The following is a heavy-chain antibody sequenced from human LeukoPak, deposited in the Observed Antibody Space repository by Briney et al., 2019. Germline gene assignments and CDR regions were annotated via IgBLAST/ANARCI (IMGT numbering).Heavy chain of an antibody. D-gene: IGHD3-3*01. CDR3: ARGQLSWSGYYRRYYYYYMDV. CDR1: GYTFTSYD. CDR2: MNPNSGNT. Sequence: GASVKVSCKASGYTFTSYDINWVRQATGQGLEWMGWMNPNSGNTGYAQKFQGRVTMTRNTSISTAYMELSSLRSEDTAVYYCARGQLSWSGYYRRYYYYYMDVWGKGTTVTVSS. J-gene: IGHJ6*03. V-gene: IGHV1-8*02.